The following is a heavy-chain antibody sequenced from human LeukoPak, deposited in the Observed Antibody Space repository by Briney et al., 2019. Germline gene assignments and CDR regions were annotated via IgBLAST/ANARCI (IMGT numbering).Heavy chain of an antibody. CDR3: ARGRCSGGSCQPHWYFDL. J-gene: IGHJ2*01. D-gene: IGHD2-15*01. V-gene: IGHV3-21*01. Sequence: GGSLRLSCAASGFTFSTCTMNWVRQVPGKGLEWVSSISSGSSYIYYADSVKGRFTISRDNAKNSLYLQMNSLRAEDTAVYYCARGRCSGGSCQPHWYFDLWGRGTLVTVSS. CDR2: ISSGSSYI. CDR1: GFTFSTCT.